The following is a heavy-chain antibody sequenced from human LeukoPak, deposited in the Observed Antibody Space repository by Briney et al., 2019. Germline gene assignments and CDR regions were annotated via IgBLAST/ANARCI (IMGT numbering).Heavy chain of an antibody. CDR2: INGSGGST. CDR3: AKRGVVIRVILVGFHKEAYYFDS. D-gene: IGHD3-22*01. J-gene: IGHJ4*02. CDR1: GITLSNYG. Sequence: GGSLRLSCAVSGITLSNYGMSWVRQAPGKGLEWVAGINGSGGSTNYADSVKGRFTISRDNPKNTLYLQMNSLRAEDRAVYFCAKRGVVIRVILVGFHKEAYYFDSWGQGALVTVSS. V-gene: IGHV3-23*01.